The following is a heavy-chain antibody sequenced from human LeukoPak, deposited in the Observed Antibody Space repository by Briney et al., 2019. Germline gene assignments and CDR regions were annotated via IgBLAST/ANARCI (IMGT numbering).Heavy chain of an antibody. J-gene: IGHJ4*02. D-gene: IGHD2-8*01. V-gene: IGHV4-59*11. Sequence: PSETLSLTCTVSGGSISSHYWSWIRQPPGKGLEWIGYIYYSGSTNYNPSLKSRVTISVDTSNNQFSLKLSSVTAADTAVYYCARGLPDIVLMVYASFDYWGQGTLVTVSP. CDR3: ARGLPDIVLMVYASFDY. CDR2: IYYSGST. CDR1: GGSISSHY.